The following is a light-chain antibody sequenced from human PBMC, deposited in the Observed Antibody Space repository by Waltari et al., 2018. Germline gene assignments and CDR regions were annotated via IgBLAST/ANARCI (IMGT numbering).Light chain of an antibody. CDR1: SSDLGSFNY. J-gene: IGLJ1*01. Sequence: QSALTQPASVSGSPGQSIAISCTGTSSDLGSFNYVSWCQQHPGQAPKLMIYEVSNRPSGVSDRFSGSESGNTASLTISGLQAEDEADYYCSSCTTSNTVVFGTGTKVTVL. V-gene: IGLV2-14*01. CDR3: SSCTTSNTVV. CDR2: EVS.